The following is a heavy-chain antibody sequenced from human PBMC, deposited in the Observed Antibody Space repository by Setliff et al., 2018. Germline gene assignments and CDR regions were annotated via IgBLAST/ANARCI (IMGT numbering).Heavy chain of an antibody. CDR2: ISAYNGNT. CDR3: ARGALNPHYNFWSGYWGYYGMDV. V-gene: IGHV1-18*01. J-gene: IGHJ6*02. CDR1: GYTFTSYG. Sequence: ASVKVSCKASGYTFTSYGISWVRQAPGQGLEWMGWISAYNGNTNYAQKLQGRVTMATDTSTSTAYMELRSLRSDDTAVYYCARGALNPHYNFWSGYWGYYGMDVWGQGTTVTVSS. D-gene: IGHD3-3*01.